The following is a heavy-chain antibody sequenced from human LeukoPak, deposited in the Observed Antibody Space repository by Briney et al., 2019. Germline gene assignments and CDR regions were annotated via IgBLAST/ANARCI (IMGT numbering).Heavy chain of an antibody. V-gene: IGHV3-30*04. J-gene: IGHJ4*02. CDR3: AKDSGYSYGYLDY. CDR1: GFTFSSYA. Sequence: GRSLRLSCAASGFTFSSYAMHWVRQAPGKGLEWVAVISYDGSNKYYADSVKGRFTISRDNSKNTLYLQMNSLRAEDTAVYYCAKDSGYSYGYLDYWGQGTLVTVSS. CDR2: ISYDGSNK. D-gene: IGHD5-18*01.